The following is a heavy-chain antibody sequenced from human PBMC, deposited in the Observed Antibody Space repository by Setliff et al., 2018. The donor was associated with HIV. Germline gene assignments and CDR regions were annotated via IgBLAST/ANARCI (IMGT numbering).Heavy chain of an antibody. CDR1: GYTFTSYY. Sequence: ASVKVSCKASGYTFTSYYLHWVRQAPGQGLEWMGIINPSGGSTTYAQKLQGRVTMTTDTSTSTAYMELRSLRSDDTAVYYCARVPLSGWLYFDYWGQGTLVTVSS. D-gene: IGHD6-19*01. CDR3: ARVPLSGWLYFDY. J-gene: IGHJ4*02. V-gene: IGHV1-46*01. CDR2: INPSGGST.